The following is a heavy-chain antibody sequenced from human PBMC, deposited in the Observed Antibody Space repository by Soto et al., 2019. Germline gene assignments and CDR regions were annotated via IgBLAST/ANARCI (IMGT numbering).Heavy chain of an antibody. CDR3: AKRSGSYSQIDY. Sequence: PSETLSLTCTVSGGSISSSTYYWGWIRQPPGKGLEWIGNIYYSGSTYYNPSLKSRVTISVDTSKNQFSLRLSSVTAADTAVYYCAKRSGSYSQIDYWGQGTLVTVSS. V-gene: IGHV4-39*01. CDR2: IYYSGST. J-gene: IGHJ4*02. D-gene: IGHD1-26*01. CDR1: GGSISSSTYY.